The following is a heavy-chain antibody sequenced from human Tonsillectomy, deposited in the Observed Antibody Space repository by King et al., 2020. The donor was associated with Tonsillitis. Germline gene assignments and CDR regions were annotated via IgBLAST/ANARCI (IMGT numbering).Heavy chain of an antibody. J-gene: IGHJ6*02. V-gene: IGHV3-43*01. CDR1: GFTFDDYT. D-gene: IGHD3-10*01. Sequence: VQLVESGGVVVQPGGSLRLSCAVSGFTFDDYTMHWVRQAPGKGLEWVSLITWDGGYTYYADSVKGRFTISRDNSKNSLYLQMNSLRNEDTALYYCAKDFGYYYGMDVWGQGTTVTVSS. CDR2: ITWDGGYT. CDR3: AKDFGYYYGMDV.